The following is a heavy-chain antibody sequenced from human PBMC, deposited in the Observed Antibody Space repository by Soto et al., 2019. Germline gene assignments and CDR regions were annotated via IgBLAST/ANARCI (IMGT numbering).Heavy chain of an antibody. CDR2: VYYGGST. D-gene: IGHD3-10*01. Sequence: PSETLSLTCTVSGGSISSSSYYWGWIRQPPGKGLEWIGNVYYGGSTYYNPSPKSRVTISVETSKNQFSLKLSSVTAADTAVYYCARSARNGSGSYKGYYYMDVWGKGTTVTVSS. CDR1: GGSISSSSYY. V-gene: IGHV4-39*07. J-gene: IGHJ6*03. CDR3: ARSARNGSGSYKGYYYMDV.